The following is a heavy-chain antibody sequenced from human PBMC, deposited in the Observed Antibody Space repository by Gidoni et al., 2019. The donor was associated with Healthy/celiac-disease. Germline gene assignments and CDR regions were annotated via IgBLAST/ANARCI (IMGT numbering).Heavy chain of an antibody. CDR3: TTPFPFDP. V-gene: IGHV3-15*01. CDR1: GFTFSNDW. Sequence: EVRLVEAGRGLIRPGGTLRRHCAACGFTFSNDWMSCVRQAPGKWLEWVGRIKSKTDGGTTDYAAPVKCRFIISIHDSKNTLYLQMNSLKTEDTAVYFCTTPFPFDPSCQGTLVTVSS. CDR2: IKSKTDGGTT. J-gene: IGHJ5*02. D-gene: IGHD3-16*01.